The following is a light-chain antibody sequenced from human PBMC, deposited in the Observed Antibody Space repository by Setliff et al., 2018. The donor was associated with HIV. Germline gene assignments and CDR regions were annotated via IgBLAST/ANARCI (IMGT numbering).Light chain of an antibody. J-gene: IGLJ1*01. CDR3: CSFASASTYV. CDR2: EVS. Sequence: QSVLTQPASVSGSPGQSITISCTGTSSDVGAYSLVSWYQQHPGKAPKLMIYEVSNRPSGVSNRFSASKSGNTASLTISGLQAEDEADYYCCSFASASTYVFGSGTKV. V-gene: IGLV2-23*02. CDR1: SSDVGAYSL.